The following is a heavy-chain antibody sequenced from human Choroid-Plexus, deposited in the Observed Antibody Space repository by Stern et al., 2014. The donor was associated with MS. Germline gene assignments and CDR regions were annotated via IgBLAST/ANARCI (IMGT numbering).Heavy chain of an antibody. V-gene: IGHV3-7*01. Sequence: EVQLVESGGGLVQPGGSLTISCTAAGFTFGNYWMTWVRQAPGKGLEGVANIKEDGTEKNYVDSVKGRFTISRDNARNSLYLQMNSLRVEDTALYYCARVYNTIYGIVTQRGSGMDVWGQGTTVIASS. J-gene: IGHJ6*02. D-gene: IGHD3-3*01. CDR1: GFTFGNYW. CDR2: IKEDGTEK. CDR3: ARVYNTIYGIVTQRGSGMDV.